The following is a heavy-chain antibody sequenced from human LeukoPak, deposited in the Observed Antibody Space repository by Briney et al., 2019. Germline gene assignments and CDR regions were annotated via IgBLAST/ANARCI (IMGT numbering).Heavy chain of an antibody. CDR3: ARETPPYYYYGMDV. Sequence: GRSLRLSCAASGFTFDDYAMHWVRQAPGKGLEWVSGISWNSGSIGYADSVKGRFTISRDNSRNTLYLQMNSLRAEDTAVYYCARETPPYYYYGMDVWGQGTTVTVSS. CDR1: GFTFDDYA. V-gene: IGHV3-9*01. CDR2: ISWNSGSI. J-gene: IGHJ6*02.